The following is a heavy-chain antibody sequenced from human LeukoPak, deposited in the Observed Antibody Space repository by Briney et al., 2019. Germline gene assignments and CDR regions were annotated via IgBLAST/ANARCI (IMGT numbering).Heavy chain of an antibody. CDR3: ARGNYIYGAGTFDY. V-gene: IGHV4-34*01. D-gene: IGHD3-10*01. Sequence: SETLSLTCAVYGESFSGYYWNWIRQPPGKGLEWIGEINHTGGTNYNPSLKSRVTISVDTSKNLFSLKLRSVTAADTAVYYCARGNYIYGAGTFDYWGQGTLVTVSS. CDR2: INHTGGT. J-gene: IGHJ4*02. CDR1: GESFSGYY.